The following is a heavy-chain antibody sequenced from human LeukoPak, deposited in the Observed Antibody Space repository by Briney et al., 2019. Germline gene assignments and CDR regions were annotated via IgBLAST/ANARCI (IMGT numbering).Heavy chain of an antibody. D-gene: IGHD1-14*01. CDR3: AREVWGPEY. CDR2: IKQDGSDK. CDR1: GFTFTKYW. J-gene: IGHJ4*02. Sequence: PGDSLRLSCAASGFTFTKYWMTWVRQAPGKGLEWVGNIKQDGSDKNYMDSVKGRFTISRHNTKNSVYLQMSSLRAENTAVYYCAREVWGPEYWGQGTLVTVSS. V-gene: IGHV3-7*01.